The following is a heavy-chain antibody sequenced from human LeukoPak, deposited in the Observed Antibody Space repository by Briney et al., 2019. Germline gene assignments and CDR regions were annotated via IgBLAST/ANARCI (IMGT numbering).Heavy chain of an antibody. J-gene: IGHJ2*01. CDR1: GFTFSTYW. V-gene: IGHV3-7*01. D-gene: IGHD3-10*01. CDR2: LNQDGSDK. Sequence: GGSLRLSCAASGFTFSTYWMSWVRQAPGKGLEWVANLNQDGSDKYYVESVKGRFTVSRGNAKNSLYLQMISLRADDTAVYYCARHEGQGFGFDLWGRGTRVTVSS. CDR3: ARHEGQGFGFDL.